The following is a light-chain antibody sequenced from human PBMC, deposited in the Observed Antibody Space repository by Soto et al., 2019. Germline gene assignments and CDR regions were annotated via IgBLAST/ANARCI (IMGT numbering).Light chain of an antibody. CDR1: QSVSRF. V-gene: IGKV3-15*01. CDR2: DTS. J-gene: IGKJ2*02. CDR3: QQYDNWPPCT. Sequence: EIVMTQSPATLSVSPGERVTLSCRASQSVSRFLAWYQQRPGQAPRLLIYDTSTRATGVPARFSGSGSGTEFSLYISSRQSEDFAVYYCQQYDNWPPCTFGQGTKLEVK.